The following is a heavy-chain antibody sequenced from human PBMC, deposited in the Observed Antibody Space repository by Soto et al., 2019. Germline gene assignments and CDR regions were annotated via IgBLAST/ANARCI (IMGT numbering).Heavy chain of an antibody. CDR3: ARDGQQWPDAFDI. CDR2: IIPIFGTA. CDR1: GGTSSSYA. D-gene: IGHD6-19*01. Sequence: ASVKVSCKASGGTSSSYAISWVRQAPGQGLEWMGGIIPIFGTANYAQKFQGRVTITADKSTSTAYMELSSLRSEDTAVYYCARDGQQWPDAFDIWGQGTMVTVSS. V-gene: IGHV1-69*06. J-gene: IGHJ3*02.